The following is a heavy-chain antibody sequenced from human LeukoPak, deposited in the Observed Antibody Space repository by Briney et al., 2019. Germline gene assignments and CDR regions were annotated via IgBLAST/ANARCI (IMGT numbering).Heavy chain of an antibody. CDR2: ISGSGGST. Sequence: PGGSLRLSCAASGFTFSSYAMSWVRQAPGKGLEWVSAISGSGGSTYYADSVKGRFTISRDNSKNTLYLQMNSLRAEDTAVYYCAKGRYYYDSSGYYPDYWGQGTLVTVSS. D-gene: IGHD3-22*01. CDR3: AKGRYYYDSSGYYPDY. J-gene: IGHJ4*02. V-gene: IGHV3-23*01. CDR1: GFTFSSYA.